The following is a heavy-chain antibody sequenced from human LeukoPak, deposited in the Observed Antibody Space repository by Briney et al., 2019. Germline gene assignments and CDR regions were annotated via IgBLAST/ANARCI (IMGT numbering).Heavy chain of an antibody. CDR3: ARAGDIVVVPAALWDGRYYYCGMDV. V-gene: IGHV1-18*01. D-gene: IGHD2-2*01. CDR1: GYTFTSYG. CDR2: ISAYNGNT. Sequence: ASVKVSCKASGYTFTSYGISWVRQAPGQGLEWMGWISAYNGNTNYAQKLQGRVTMTTDTSTSTAYMELRSLRSDDTAVYYCARAGDIVVVPAALWDGRYYYCGMDVWGQGTTVTVSS. J-gene: IGHJ6*02.